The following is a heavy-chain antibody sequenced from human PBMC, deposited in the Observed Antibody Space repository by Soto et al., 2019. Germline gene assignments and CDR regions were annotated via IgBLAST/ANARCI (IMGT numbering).Heavy chain of an antibody. J-gene: IGHJ6*02. D-gene: IGHD2-2*02. V-gene: IGHV3-23*01. CDR3: AREYTAWPLAYGLDV. CDR2: ITDTGGDT. Sequence: GGSLRLSCVASGITFGSRAMSWVRQAPGEGLEWVSTITDTGGDTKYADSVRGRFTMSRDNAKNSVSLQMNSLRAEDTAVYYCAREYTAWPLAYGLDVWGQGTTVTVS. CDR1: GITFGSRA.